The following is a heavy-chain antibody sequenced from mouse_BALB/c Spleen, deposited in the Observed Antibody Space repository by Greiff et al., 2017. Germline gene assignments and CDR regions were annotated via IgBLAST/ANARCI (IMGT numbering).Heavy chain of an antibody. CDR3: ARDKLWFAY. V-gene: IGHV7-3*02. Sequence: EVKLVESGGGLVQPGGSLRLSCATSGFTFTDYYMSWVRQPPGKALEWLGFIRNKANGYTTEYSASVKGRFTISRDNSQSILYLQMNTLRAEDSATYYCARDKLWFAYWGQGTLVTVSA. CDR1: GFTFTDYY. J-gene: IGHJ3*01. CDR2: IRNKANGYTT.